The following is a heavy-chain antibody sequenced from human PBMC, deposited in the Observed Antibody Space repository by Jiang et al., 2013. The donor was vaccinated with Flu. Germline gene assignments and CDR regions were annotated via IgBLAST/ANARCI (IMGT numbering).Heavy chain of an antibody. CDR1: GYTFISQY. J-gene: IGHJ4*02. CDR3: ARGPEQIDY. CDR2: INPNNDYT. V-gene: IGHV1-46*01. D-gene: IGHD1/OR15-1a*01. Sequence: GAEVKQPGASVRISCKASGYTFISQYLHWVRQAPGQGLEWMALINPNNDYTTYAQKFQGRVTMTRDSSTSTAYMQLNNLKSEDTAVYYCARGPEQIDYWGQGTLVTVSS.